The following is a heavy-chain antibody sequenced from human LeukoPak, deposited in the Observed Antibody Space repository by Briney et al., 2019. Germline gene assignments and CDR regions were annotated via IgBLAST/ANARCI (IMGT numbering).Heavy chain of an antibody. CDR3: ARAVAKPAFDI. Sequence: SETLSLTCTVSGGSISSYYWSWIRQPPGKGLEWIGYIYYSGSTNYNPSLKGRVTISVDTSKNQFSLKLSSVTAADTAVYYCARAVAKPAFDIRGQGTMVTVSS. CDR1: GGSISSYY. D-gene: IGHD4-23*01. J-gene: IGHJ3*02. CDR2: IYYSGST. V-gene: IGHV4-59*01.